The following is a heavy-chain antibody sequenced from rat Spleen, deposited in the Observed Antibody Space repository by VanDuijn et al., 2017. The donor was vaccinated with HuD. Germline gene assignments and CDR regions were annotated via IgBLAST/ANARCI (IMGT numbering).Heavy chain of an antibody. CDR2: ITPTGGTT. CDR1: GFTFTNYG. CDR3: TTDNYSSYTGYVMDA. V-gene: IGHV5-19*01. D-gene: IGHD1-2*01. Sequence: EVQLVESGGGLVQPGRSLKLSCAASGFTFTNYGIHWIRQAPTKGLEWVASITPTGGTTYYRDSVKGRFTISRDNTKSSLYLQMDSLRSEDTATYYCTTDNYSSYTGYVMDAWGQGASVTVSS. J-gene: IGHJ4*01.